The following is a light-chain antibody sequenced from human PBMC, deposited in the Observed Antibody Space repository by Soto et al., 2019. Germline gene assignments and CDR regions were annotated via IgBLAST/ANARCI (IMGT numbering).Light chain of an antibody. CDR2: GAS. Sequence: VLTQSPGSLSLSPGERATLSCRASQSVSNNLAWYQQKPGQAPRLLIYGASTRATAIPARFSGSGSGTEFTLTISSLQSEDFAVYFCQQYDNWPYTFGQGTKLEIK. CDR3: QQYDNWPYT. J-gene: IGKJ2*01. V-gene: IGKV3-15*01. CDR1: QSVSNN.